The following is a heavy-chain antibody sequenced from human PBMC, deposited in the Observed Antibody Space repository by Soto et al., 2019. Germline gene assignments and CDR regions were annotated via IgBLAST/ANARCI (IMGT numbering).Heavy chain of an antibody. CDR2: IYEGGNT. J-gene: IGHJ3*02. V-gene: IGHV4-30-2*01. CDR1: GGSIISDGYS. Sequence: PSETLSLTCAVSGGSIISDGYSWSWIRQPPGKGRQWIGHIYEGGNTYYTPSLESRVAISTDKSKNQFSLRLSSVTAADTAVYYCVRRSPEDAFDIWGQGTMVTVSS. CDR3: VRRSPEDAFDI.